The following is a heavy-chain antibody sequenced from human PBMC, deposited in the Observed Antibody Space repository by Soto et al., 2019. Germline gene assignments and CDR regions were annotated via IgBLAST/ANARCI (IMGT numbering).Heavy chain of an antibody. CDR2: IIPIFGTA. CDR1: GGTFSSYA. J-gene: IGHJ6*02. V-gene: IGHV1-69*13. CDR3: GSRGGYCSGGSCYSYEKPTYGMDV. D-gene: IGHD2-15*01. Sequence: GASVKVSCKASGGTFSSYAISWVRQAPGQGLEWMGGIIPIFGTANYAQKFQGRVTITADESTSTAYMELSSLRSEDTAVYYCGSRGGYCSGGSCYSYEKPTYGMDVWGQGTTVTVSS.